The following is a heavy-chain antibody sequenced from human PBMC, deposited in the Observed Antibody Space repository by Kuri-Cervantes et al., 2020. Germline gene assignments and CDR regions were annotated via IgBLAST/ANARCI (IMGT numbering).Heavy chain of an antibody. J-gene: IGHJ4*02. CDR2: INPSGGST. CDR1: GYTFTSYY. CDR3: ARGYRGLLTYYFDY. V-gene: IGHV1-46*01. Sequence: ASVKVSCKASGYTFTSYYMHWVRQAPGQGLERMGIINPSGGSTSYAQKFQGRVTMTRDTSKSQFSLKLSSVTAADTAVYYCARGYRGLLTYYFDYWGQGTLVTVSS. D-gene: IGHD1-26*01.